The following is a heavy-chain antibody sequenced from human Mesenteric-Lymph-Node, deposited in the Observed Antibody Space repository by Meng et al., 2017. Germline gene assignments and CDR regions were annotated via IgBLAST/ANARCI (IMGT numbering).Heavy chain of an antibody. V-gene: IGHV3-74*01. J-gene: IGHJ4*02. CDR1: GFIFSDYW. Sequence: GESLKISCAASGFIFSDYWMHWVRQAPGKGLEWISRISRDRTTTTYADSVKGRFTIARDNAVSTVYLQMNSLKVEDTAVYYCARGCADTAVGHHYWGQGTLVTVSS. D-gene: IGHD1-26*01. CDR3: ARGCADTAVGHHY. CDR2: ISRDRTTT.